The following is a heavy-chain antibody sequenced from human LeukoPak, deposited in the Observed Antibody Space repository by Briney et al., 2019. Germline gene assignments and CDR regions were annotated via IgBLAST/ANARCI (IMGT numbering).Heavy chain of an antibody. CDR3: AKDRLSNGGPAAY. CDR2: ISGSGGST. CDR1: GFTFSSSA. J-gene: IGHJ4*02. Sequence: GGSLRLSCAASGFTFSSSAMSWVRQAPGKGLEWVSTISGSGGSTYYADSVKGRFTISRDNSKITLYLQMNSLRAEDTAVYYCAKDRLSNGGPAAYWGQGTLVTVSS. V-gene: IGHV3-23*01. D-gene: IGHD4-23*01.